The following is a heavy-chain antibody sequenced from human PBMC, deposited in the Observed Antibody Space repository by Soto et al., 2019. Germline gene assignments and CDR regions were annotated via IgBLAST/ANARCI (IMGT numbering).Heavy chain of an antibody. CDR2: IYFSGST. V-gene: IGHV4-39*01. Sequence: QLQLQESGPGLVKPSETLSLTCTVSGGSIISTDYYWGWIRQPPGKGLEWIGSIYFSGSTYYKPSLKSRVTISVDTSKNQFSLELSSVTAADTAVYYCARVDWSNRSYLYFLDVWGKGTTVTVSS. CDR3: ARVDWSNRSYLYFLDV. D-gene: IGHD1-26*01. CDR1: GGSIISTDYY. J-gene: IGHJ6*03.